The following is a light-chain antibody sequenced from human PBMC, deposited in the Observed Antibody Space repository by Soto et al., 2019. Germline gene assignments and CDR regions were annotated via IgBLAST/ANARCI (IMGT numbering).Light chain of an antibody. V-gene: IGKV3-15*01. CDR3: LQYDDWHRT. CDR2: GAS. Sequence: EIVMTQSPAILSVSPGDRATLSCRAGQRVSNNLAWYQQKPGQTPRLVIYGASNRATGVPDRFSGSGSGTDFTLTISSLQSEDFAVYYCLQYDDWHRTFGQGTKVEI. J-gene: IGKJ1*01. CDR1: QRVSNN.